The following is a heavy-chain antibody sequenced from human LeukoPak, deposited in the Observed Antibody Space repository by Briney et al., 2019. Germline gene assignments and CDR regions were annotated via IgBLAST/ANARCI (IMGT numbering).Heavy chain of an antibody. J-gene: IGHJ4*02. D-gene: IGHD2-21*02. V-gene: IGHV4-59*06. CDR2: IYYTGST. CDR1: GGSISSYY. CDR3: ARDPIAYCGADCYSD. Sequence: NASETLSLTCTVSGGSISSYYWSWIRQHPGKGLEWIGYIYYTGSTYYNPSLKNRLTISIDTSKSQFSLKLTSVTAADTAVYYCARDPIAYCGADCYSDWGQGTLITVSS.